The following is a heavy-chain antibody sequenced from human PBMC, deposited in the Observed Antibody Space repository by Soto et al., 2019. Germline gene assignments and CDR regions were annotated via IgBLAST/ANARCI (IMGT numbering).Heavy chain of an antibody. J-gene: IGHJ5*02. CDR1: GYTFTSYG. CDR3: ARAPAYNWNYGVAWFDP. Sequence: ASVKVSCKASGYTFTSYGISWVRQAPGQGLEWMGWISAYNGNTNYAQKLQGRVTMTTDTSTSTAYMELRSPRSDDTAVYYCARAPAYNWNYGVAWFDPWGQGTLVTVSS. CDR2: ISAYNGNT. D-gene: IGHD1-7*01. V-gene: IGHV1-18*04.